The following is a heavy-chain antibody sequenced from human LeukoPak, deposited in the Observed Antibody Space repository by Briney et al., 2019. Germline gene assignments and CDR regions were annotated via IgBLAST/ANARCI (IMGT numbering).Heavy chain of an antibody. Sequence: GGSLRLSCAASGFTFSSYGMHWVRQAPGKGLEWVAVIWYDGSNKYYADSVKGRFTISRDNSKNTLYLQMNSLRAEDTAVYYCARSPGQCSGGSCATGYWGQGTLATVSS. D-gene: IGHD2-15*01. CDR1: GFTFSSYG. J-gene: IGHJ4*02. V-gene: IGHV3-33*01. CDR3: ARSPGQCSGGSCATGY. CDR2: IWYDGSNK.